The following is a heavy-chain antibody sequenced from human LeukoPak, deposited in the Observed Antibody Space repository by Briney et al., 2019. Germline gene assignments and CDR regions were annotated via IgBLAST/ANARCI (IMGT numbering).Heavy chain of an antibody. V-gene: IGHV3-30-3*01. Sequence: PGGSLRLSCAASGFTFSSYAMHWVRQAPGKGLEWVAVISYDGSNKYYADSVKGRFTISRDNSKNTLYLQMNSLRAEDTAVYYCARDNSLRHFDWLLAYYFDYWGQGTLITVSS. CDR1: GFTFSSYA. D-gene: IGHD3-9*01. J-gene: IGHJ4*02. CDR3: ARDNSLRHFDWLLAYYFDY. CDR2: ISYDGSNK.